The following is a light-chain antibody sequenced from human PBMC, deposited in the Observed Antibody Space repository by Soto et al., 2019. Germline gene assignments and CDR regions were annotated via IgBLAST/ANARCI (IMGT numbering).Light chain of an antibody. CDR3: QQSYSNPIA. Sequence: DIQMTQSPSPLSASVGDRVSITCLASQSISSYLHWYQQKPGKAPKLLIYAASSLQSGVPSRFSGSGSGTDFTLTISSLQPEDFATYYCQQSYSNPIAFGQGTQLEIK. J-gene: IGKJ5*01. CDR1: QSISSY. CDR2: AAS. V-gene: IGKV1-39*01.